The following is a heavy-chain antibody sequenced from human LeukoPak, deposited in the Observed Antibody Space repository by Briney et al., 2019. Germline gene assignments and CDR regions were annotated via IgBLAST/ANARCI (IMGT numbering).Heavy chain of an antibody. V-gene: IGHV3-33*01. J-gene: IGHJ4*02. D-gene: IGHD2-21*02. CDR3: ARGMKVVVTATNWYYFDY. CDR2: IWYDGSNK. Sequence: GGSLRLSCAASGFSFSSYGMHWVRQAPGKGLEWVAVIWYDGSNKYYADSVKGRFTISRDNSKNTLYLQMNSLRAEDTAVYYCARGMKVVVTATNWYYFDYWGQGSLVTVSS. CDR1: GFSFSSYG.